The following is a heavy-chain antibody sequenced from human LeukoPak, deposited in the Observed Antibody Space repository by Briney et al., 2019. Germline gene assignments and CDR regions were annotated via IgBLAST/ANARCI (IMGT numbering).Heavy chain of an antibody. CDR1: GFTFSSYS. CDR3: AKVLPQSGSYYGFNY. V-gene: IGHV3-21*01. Sequence: KPGGSLRLSCAASGFTFSSYSMNWVRQAPGKGLEWVSSISSSSSYIYYADSVKGRFTISRDNAKNSLYLQMNSLRAEDTAVYYCAKVLPQSGSYYGFNYWGQGTLVTVYS. CDR2: ISSSSSYI. D-gene: IGHD1-26*01. J-gene: IGHJ4*02.